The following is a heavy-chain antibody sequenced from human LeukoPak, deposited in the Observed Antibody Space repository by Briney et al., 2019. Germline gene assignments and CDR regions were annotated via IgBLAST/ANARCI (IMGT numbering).Heavy chain of an antibody. Sequence: SETLSLTCAVSGGSISSSNWWSWVRQPPGKGLEWIGEIYHSGSTNYNPSLKSRVTISVDKSKNQFSLKLGSVTAADTAVYYCAIVVVTLGYGFDYWGQGTLVTVSS. CDR1: GGSISSSNW. CDR3: AIVVVTLGYGFDY. CDR2: IYHSGST. J-gene: IGHJ4*02. V-gene: IGHV4-4*02. D-gene: IGHD3-22*01.